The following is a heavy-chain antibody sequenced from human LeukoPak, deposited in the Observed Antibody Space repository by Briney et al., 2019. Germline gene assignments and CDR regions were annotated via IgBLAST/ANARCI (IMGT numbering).Heavy chain of an antibody. Sequence: PGGSLRLSCAASGFTFSSYSMNWVRQAPGKGLEWVSYISSSSSYIYYADSVKGRFTISRDNAKNSLYLQMNSLRAEDTALYYCAKDRGQWLVEYFDYWGQGTLVTVSS. J-gene: IGHJ4*02. V-gene: IGHV3-21*04. CDR2: ISSSSSYI. CDR3: AKDRGQWLVEYFDY. CDR1: GFTFSSYS. D-gene: IGHD6-19*01.